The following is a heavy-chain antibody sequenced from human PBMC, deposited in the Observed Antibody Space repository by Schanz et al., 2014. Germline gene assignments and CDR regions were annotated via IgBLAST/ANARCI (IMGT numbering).Heavy chain of an antibody. CDR3: ARPALWFGDNCFDP. Sequence: EVQLVESGGGLVQPGGSLRLSCAASGFTFSSYSMNWLRQAPGKGLEWVSRIKSDGSSTSYADSVKGRFTISRDNAKNTLYLQMNSLRAEDTAVYYCARPALWFGDNCFDPWGQGTLVTVSS. J-gene: IGHJ5*02. D-gene: IGHD3-10*01. CDR1: GFTFSSYS. CDR2: IKSDGSST. V-gene: IGHV3-74*02.